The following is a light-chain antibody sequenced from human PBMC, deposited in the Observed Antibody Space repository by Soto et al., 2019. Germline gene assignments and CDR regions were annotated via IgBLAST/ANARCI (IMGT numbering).Light chain of an antibody. Sequence: QSVLTQPASVSGPPGQSITISCTGTISDIGGYNYVSWYQQHPGKVPKLMIFEVSNRPSGVSYRFSGSKSGNTASLTISGLQAEDEADHYCSSYTGSSTLYVFGTGTKVTVL. CDR1: ISDIGGYNY. V-gene: IGLV2-14*01. J-gene: IGLJ1*01. CDR2: EVS. CDR3: SSYTGSSTLYV.